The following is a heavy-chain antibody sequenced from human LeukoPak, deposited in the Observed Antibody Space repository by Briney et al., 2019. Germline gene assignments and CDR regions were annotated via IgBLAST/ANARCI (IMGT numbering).Heavy chain of an antibody. D-gene: IGHD2-8*01. V-gene: IGHV3-23*01. J-gene: IGHJ4*02. CDR2: ISGSGGST. Sequence: GGSLRLSCAASGFTFSSYAVSWVRHAPGKGLEWASSISGSGGSTYSADSVKGRFTISRDNSKNTLYLQMNSLRAEDTALYYCAKDRSCTNDICHGDFDYWGQGTLVTVSS. CDR1: GFTFSSYA. CDR3: AKDRSCTNDICHGDFDY.